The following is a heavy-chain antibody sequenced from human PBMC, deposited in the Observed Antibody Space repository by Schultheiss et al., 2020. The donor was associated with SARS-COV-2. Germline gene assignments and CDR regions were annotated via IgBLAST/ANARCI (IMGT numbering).Heavy chain of an antibody. J-gene: IGHJ6*02. Sequence: GGSLRLSCAASGFTFSSYAMSWVRQAPGKGLEWVSAISGSGGSTYYADSVKGRFTISRDNVKNSLYLQMNNLRPEDTAVYYCARDRNDFPYYGMNVWGQGTTVTVSS. CDR3: ARDRNDFPYYGMNV. CDR1: GFTFSSYA. CDR2: ISGSGGST. D-gene: IGHD2-21*02. V-gene: IGHV3-23*01.